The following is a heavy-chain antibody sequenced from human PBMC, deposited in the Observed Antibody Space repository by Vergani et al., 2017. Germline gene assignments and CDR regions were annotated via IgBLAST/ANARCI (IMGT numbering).Heavy chain of an antibody. Sequence: LVESGGGLVQPGGSLRLSCAASSFSVSSHYMTWVRQAPGKGLEWVSTINIGGRTSYADSVKGRLTLNRDDSKNTMHLQMNSLRTEDTAVYYCARGKTTETTDIDGFDIWGQGTMVSVSS. CDR2: INIGGRT. V-gene: IGHV3-66*02. CDR3: ARGKTTETTDIDGFDI. CDR1: SFSVSSHY. D-gene: IGHD4-17*01. J-gene: IGHJ3*02.